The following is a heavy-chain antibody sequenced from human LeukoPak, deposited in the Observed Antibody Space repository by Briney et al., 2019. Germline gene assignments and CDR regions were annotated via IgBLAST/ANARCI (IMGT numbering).Heavy chain of an antibody. V-gene: IGHV4-39*07. CDR1: GGSISSSSYY. Sequence: SETLSLTCTVSGGSISSSSYYWGWIRQPPGKGLEWIGSIYYSGSTYYNPSLKSRVTISVDTSKNQFSLKLSSVTAAGTAVYYCARDPGAIAARPWFDPWGQGTLVTVSS. J-gene: IGHJ5*02. CDR3: ARDPGAIAARPWFDP. CDR2: IYYSGST. D-gene: IGHD6-6*01.